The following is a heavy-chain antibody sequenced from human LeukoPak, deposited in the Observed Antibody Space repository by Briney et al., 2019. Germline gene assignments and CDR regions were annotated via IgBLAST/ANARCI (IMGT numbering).Heavy chain of an antibody. CDR2: IHYTGRT. V-gene: IGHV4-59*08. CDR3: ARVPTDYYYYMDV. CDR1: GGSISGHY. J-gene: IGHJ6*03. Sequence: PSETLSLTCTVSGGSISGHYWSWIRQPPGKGLEWIGYIHYTGRTDYSPSLKSRVSLSVDLSKNQFSLELTSVTAADTAVYYCARVPTDYYYYMDVWGKGTTVTVSS.